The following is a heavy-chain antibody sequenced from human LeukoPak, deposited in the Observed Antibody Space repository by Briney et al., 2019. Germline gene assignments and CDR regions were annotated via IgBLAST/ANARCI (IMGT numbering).Heavy chain of an antibody. CDR3: AREVGGGATNYFDY. CDR2: IYSADSA. D-gene: IGHD1-26*01. V-gene: IGHV3-53*01. CDR1: GFTVSRNY. J-gene: IGHJ4*02. Sequence: PGGSLRLSCAASGFTVSRNYMSWVRQAPGKGLEWVSVIYSADSAYYADSVRGRFTISRDNSKNTLYLRMNSLRADDTAVYYCAREVGGGATNYFDYWGQGTLVTVSS.